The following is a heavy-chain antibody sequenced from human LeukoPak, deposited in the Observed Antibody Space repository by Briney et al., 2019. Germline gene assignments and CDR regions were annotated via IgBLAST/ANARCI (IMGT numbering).Heavy chain of an antibody. CDR1: GGTFSSYA. Sequence: GASVEVSRKASGGTFSSYAISWVRQAPGQGLEWMGGIIPIFGTANYAQKFQGRVTITADESTSTAYMELSSLRSEDTAVYYCARARQYSSSPNWFDPWGQGTLVTVSS. CDR3: ARARQYSSSPNWFDP. D-gene: IGHD6-13*01. J-gene: IGHJ5*02. CDR2: IIPIFGTA. V-gene: IGHV1-69*01.